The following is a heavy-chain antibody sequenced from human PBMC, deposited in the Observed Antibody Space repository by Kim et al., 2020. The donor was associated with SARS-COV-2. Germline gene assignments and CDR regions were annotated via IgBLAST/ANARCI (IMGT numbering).Heavy chain of an antibody. V-gene: IGHV3-7*01. J-gene: IGHJ5*02. D-gene: IGHD4-17*01. CDR3: ARDYGGNSVSWFDP. Sequence: VDSVKGRFTISRDNAKNSLYLQMNSLRAEDTAVYYCARDYGGNSVSWFDPWGQGTLVTVSS.